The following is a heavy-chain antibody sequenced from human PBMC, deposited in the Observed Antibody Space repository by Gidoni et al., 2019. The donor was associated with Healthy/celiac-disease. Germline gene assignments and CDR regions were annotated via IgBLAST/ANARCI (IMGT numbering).Heavy chain of an antibody. CDR1: GFTVSSNY. Sequence: EVQLVESGGGLIQPGGSLRLSCAASGFTVSSNYMSWVRQAPGKWLEWVSVIYSGGSTYYADSVKGRCTISRDNSKNTLYLQMNSLRAEDTAGYYCARMGGYDSSGYYPYWGQGTLVTVSS. J-gene: IGHJ4*02. CDR3: ARMGGYDSSGYYPY. D-gene: IGHD3-22*01. CDR2: IYSGGST. V-gene: IGHV3-53*01.